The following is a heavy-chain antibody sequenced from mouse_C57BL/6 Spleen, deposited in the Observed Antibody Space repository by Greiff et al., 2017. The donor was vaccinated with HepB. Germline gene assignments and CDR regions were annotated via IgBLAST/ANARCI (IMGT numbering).Heavy chain of an antibody. CDR2: INPSNGGT. CDR3: ARQGKIYLYYFDY. V-gene: IGHV1-53*01. CDR1: GYTFTSYW. J-gene: IGHJ2*01. Sequence: QVQLKQPGTELVKPGASVKLSCKASGYTFTSYWMHWVKQRPGQGLEWIGNINPSNGGTNYNEKFKSKATLTVDKSSSTAYMQLSSLTSEDSAVYYCARQGKIYLYYFDYWGQGTTLTVSS. D-gene: IGHD1-1*01.